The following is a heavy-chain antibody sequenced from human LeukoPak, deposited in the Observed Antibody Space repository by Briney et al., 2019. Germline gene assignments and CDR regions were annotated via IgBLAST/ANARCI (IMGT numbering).Heavy chain of an antibody. CDR2: IYYDEST. V-gene: IGHV4-30-4*01. CDR1: GGSISSGDYY. Sequence: PSQTLSLTCTVSGGSISSGDYYWSWICQPPGKGLEWIGYIYYDESTYYNPSLKSRITISVDTSKDQFSLRLRSVTAADTAVYYCARDRRRDLLHAFDIWGQGTMVTVSS. J-gene: IGHJ3*02. D-gene: IGHD1-26*01. CDR3: ARDRRRDLLHAFDI.